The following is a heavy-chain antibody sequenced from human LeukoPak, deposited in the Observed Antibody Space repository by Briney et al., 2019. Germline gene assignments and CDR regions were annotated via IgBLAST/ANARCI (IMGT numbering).Heavy chain of an antibody. CDR2: ISSSSSTI. CDR1: GFTFSSYS. CDR3: AKAQEEYSSGWYAGLDY. J-gene: IGHJ4*02. V-gene: IGHV3-48*01. Sequence: GGSLRLSCAASGFTFSSYSMNWVRQAPGKGLEWVSYISSSSSTIYYADSVKGRFTISRDNSKNTLYLQMNSLRAEDTAVYYCAKAQEEYSSGWYAGLDYWGQGTLVTVSS. D-gene: IGHD6-19*01.